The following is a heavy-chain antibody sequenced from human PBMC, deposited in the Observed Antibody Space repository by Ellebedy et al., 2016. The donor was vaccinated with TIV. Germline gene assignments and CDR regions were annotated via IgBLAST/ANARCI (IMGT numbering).Heavy chain of an antibody. CDR3: ARGDASGRHIDD. J-gene: IGHJ4*02. D-gene: IGHD6-19*01. V-gene: IGHV3-21*05. CDR2: IGLATGDT. CDR1: GFTFRSHP. Sequence: GESLKISCAASGFTFRSHPMNWVRQAPGKGLEWLSYIGLATGDTHYAESVKGRFTVSRDNAQNALYLQMNSLRDEDTAVYYCARGDASGRHIDDWGQGTLVSVSS.